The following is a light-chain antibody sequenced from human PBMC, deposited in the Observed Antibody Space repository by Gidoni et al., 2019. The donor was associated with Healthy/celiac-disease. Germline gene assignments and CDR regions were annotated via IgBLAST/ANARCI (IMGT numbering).Light chain of an antibody. CDR1: SSDVGGYNY. CDR3: CSYAGSYTYVV. V-gene: IGLV2-11*01. CDR2: DVS. J-gene: IGLJ2*01. Sequence: QSALTQPRSVSGSPGQSVTISCTGTSSDVGGYNYVSWYQKHQGKAPKLMIYDVSKRPSGVPDRFSGSKSGNTASLTISGLQAEDEADYYCCSYAGSYTYVVFGGGTKLTVL.